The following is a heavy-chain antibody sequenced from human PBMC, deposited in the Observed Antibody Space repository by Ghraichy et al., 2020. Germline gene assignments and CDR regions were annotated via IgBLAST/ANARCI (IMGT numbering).Heavy chain of an antibody. CDR2: INPNSGVT. CDR1: GYTFNGYY. CDR3: ARGRLSMVRGKAPGFDP. D-gene: IGHD3-10*01. J-gene: IGHJ5*02. Sequence: ASVKVSCKASGYTFNGYYMHWVRQAPGQGLEWMGRINPNSGVTKYAQKFQVRVTMTRDTSISTAYMELSRLRIDDTAVYYCARGRLSMVRGKAPGFDPWGQGTLGTVSS. V-gene: IGHV1-2*06.